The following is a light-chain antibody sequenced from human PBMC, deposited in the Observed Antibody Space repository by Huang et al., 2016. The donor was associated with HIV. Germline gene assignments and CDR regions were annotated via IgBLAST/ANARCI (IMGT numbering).Light chain of an antibody. CDR3: QQLTTYPIT. V-gene: IGKV1-9*01. J-gene: IGKJ5*01. CDR1: QDITTF. CDR2: GAS. Sequence: IQLTQSPPSVSASIGDSVTFTCRASQDITTFLAWYQQKPGRAPQLLISGASTLQNEVPSRFRGSGSGTDFTLTISSLQPEDIATYYCQQLTTYPITFGQGTRLEIK.